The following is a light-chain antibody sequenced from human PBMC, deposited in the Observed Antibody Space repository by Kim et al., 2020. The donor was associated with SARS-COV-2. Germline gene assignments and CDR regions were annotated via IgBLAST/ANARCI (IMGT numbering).Light chain of an antibody. CDR1: QDIRNF. J-gene: IGKJ2*01. V-gene: IGKV1-33*01. Sequence: DIQMTQSPSSLSASVGDRVTITCQASQDIRNFLNWFQHKPGKAPKLLIYDASTLGAGVPSRFSGSGSWTDFTFTISSLQPEDIATYYCQHFVSLPYTFGQGTKLEI. CDR2: DAS. CDR3: QHFVSLPYT.